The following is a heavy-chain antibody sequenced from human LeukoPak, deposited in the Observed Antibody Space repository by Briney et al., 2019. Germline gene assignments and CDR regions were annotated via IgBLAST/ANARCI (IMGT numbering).Heavy chain of an antibody. V-gene: IGHV4-39*01. CDR1: GGSISSSSYY. CDR2: IYYSGST. Sequence: PSETLSLTCTVSGGSISSSSYYWGWIRQPPGKGLEWIESIYYSGSTYYNPSLKSRVTISVNTSKNQFSLKLSSVTAADTAVYYCARGTTSDFWSGYSPYYFDYWGQGTLVTVSS. CDR3: ARGTTSDFWSGYSPYYFDY. D-gene: IGHD3-3*01. J-gene: IGHJ4*02.